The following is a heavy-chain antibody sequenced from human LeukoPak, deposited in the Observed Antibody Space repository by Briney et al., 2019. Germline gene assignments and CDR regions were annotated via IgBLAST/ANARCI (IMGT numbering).Heavy chain of an antibody. J-gene: IGHJ4*02. V-gene: IGHV4-34*01. CDR3: ARATWDLPPY. D-gene: IGHD1-14*01. CDR1: GGSFSGYY. Sequence: SETLSLTCAVYGGSFSGYYWSWIRQPPGKGLEWIGEINHSGSTNYNPSLKSRVTISVDTSKNQFSLKLSSVTAADTAVYYCARATWDLPPYWGQGTLVTVSS. CDR2: INHSGST.